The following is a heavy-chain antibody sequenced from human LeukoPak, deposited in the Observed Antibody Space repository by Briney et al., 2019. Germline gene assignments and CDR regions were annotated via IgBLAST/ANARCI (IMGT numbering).Heavy chain of an antibody. J-gene: IGHJ3*02. D-gene: IGHD2-8*02. CDR3: AGAWSRVDGFDI. Sequence: GGSLRLSCAASGFTFSSYEMNWVRQAPGKGLEWVANINQDGSEKYFVDSVKGRFTISRDNAKNSVYLQMNSLRVEDTAVYYCAGAWSRVDGFDIWGQGTMVTVSS. CDR2: INQDGSEK. V-gene: IGHV3-7*01. CDR1: GFTFSSYE.